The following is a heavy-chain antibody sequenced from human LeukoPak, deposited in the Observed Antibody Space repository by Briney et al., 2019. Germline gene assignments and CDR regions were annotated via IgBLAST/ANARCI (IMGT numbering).Heavy chain of an antibody. CDR1: GFTFSNYA. Sequence: GGSLRLSCAASGFTFSNYAMIWVRQAPGKGLEWVSAISGSAGTTYYADSVKGRFTISRVNSKNTLYLQMNSLRAEDTAVYYCARGSGHTYDYCDYWGHGTLVTVSS. D-gene: IGHD5-18*01. V-gene: IGHV3-23*01. CDR3: ARGSGHTYDYCDY. CDR2: ISGSAGTT. J-gene: IGHJ4*01.